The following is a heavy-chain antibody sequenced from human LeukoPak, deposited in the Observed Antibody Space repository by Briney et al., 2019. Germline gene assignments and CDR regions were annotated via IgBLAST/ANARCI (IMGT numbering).Heavy chain of an antibody. J-gene: IGHJ6*03. V-gene: IGHV4-59*01. CDR2: IYYSGST. Sequence: SETLSLTCTVSGGSISSYYWSWIQQPPGKGLEWIGYIYYSGSTNYNPSLKSRVTISVDTSKNQFSLKLSSVTAADTAVYYCARDIAAGPGDYYYMDVWGKGTTVTVSS. D-gene: IGHD6-13*01. CDR1: GGSISSYY. CDR3: ARDIAAGPGDYYYMDV.